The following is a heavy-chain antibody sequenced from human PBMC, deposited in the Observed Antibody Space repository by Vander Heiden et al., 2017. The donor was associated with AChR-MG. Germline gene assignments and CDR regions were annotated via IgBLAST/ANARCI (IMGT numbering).Heavy chain of an antibody. CDR1: GFTFRSYG. Sequence: QLQLLESGGGVAQPGRSLSLSCAASGFTFRSYGMHWVRQAPGKGLEWVAVISYDGSNKYYADSVKGRFTISRDNSKNTLYLQMNSLRAEDTAVYYCAKGMEVVVAATQFDYWGQGTLVTVSA. CDR2: ISYDGSNK. D-gene: IGHD2-15*01. CDR3: AKGMEVVVAATQFDY. V-gene: IGHV3-30*18. J-gene: IGHJ4*02.